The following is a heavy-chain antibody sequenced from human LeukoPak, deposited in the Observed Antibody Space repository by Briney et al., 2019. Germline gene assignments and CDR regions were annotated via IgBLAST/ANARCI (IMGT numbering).Heavy chain of an antibody. D-gene: IGHD1-26*01. CDR3: ATDRNSGKYYDY. CDR1: GLTFRNYG. V-gene: IGHV3-33*01. CDR2: IWYDGSNQ. J-gene: IGHJ4*02. Sequence: GGSLRLSCAASGLTFRNYGMHWVRQAPGKGLEWVAVIWYDGSNQYCVDSVKGRFTVSRDNAKNTLYLQMNSLRAEDTAVYYCATDRNSGKYYDYWGQGTLVTVSS.